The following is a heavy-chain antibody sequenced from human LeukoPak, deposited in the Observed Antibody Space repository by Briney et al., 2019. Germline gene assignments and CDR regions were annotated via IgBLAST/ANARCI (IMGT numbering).Heavy chain of an antibody. J-gene: IGHJ4*02. Sequence: GGSLRLSCAASGSTVSSNYMSWVRQAPGKGLEWVSIIFSGGSTYYADSVKGRFTISRDNSKNTLYLQMNSLRAEDTAVYYCAREAVTRNYFDYWGQGTLVTVSS. CDR2: IFSGGST. D-gene: IGHD4-17*01. CDR3: AREAVTRNYFDY. CDR1: GSTVSSNY. V-gene: IGHV3-53*01.